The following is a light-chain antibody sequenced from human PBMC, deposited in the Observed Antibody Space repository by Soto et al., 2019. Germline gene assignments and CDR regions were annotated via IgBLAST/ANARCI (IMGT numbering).Light chain of an antibody. CDR1: SSDVGGYNY. V-gene: IGLV2-8*01. Sequence: QSALTQPPSASGSPGQSVTISCTGTSSDVGGYNYVSWYQQHPGKAPKLIIYEVSKRPSGVPDRFSGSKSGNTASLTVSGLQDEDEADYYCSSYAGSYIRVFGGGTKLTVL. J-gene: IGLJ2*01. CDR2: EVS. CDR3: SSYAGSYIRV.